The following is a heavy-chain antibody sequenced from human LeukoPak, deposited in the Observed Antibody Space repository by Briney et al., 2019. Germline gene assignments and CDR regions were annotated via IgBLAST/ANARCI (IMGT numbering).Heavy chain of an antibody. CDR2: ISAYNGNT. J-gene: IGHJ6*03. D-gene: IGHD3-3*01. V-gene: IGHV1-18*01. Sequence: ASVKVSCKASGYTFTSYGISWVRQAPGQGLEWMGWISAYNGNTNYAQKLQGRVTMTTDTSTSTAYMELRSLRSDGTAVYYCARDGGRQAGWGDDFWSGGYYYYYMDVWGKGTTVTVSS. CDR3: ARDGGRQAGWGDDFWSGGYYYYYMDV. CDR1: GYTFTSYG.